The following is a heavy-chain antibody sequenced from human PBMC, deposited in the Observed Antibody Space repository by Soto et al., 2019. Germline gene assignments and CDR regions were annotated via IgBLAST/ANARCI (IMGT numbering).Heavy chain of an antibody. CDR2: INWNGGRI. D-gene: IGHD2-15*01. Sequence: EVQLVESGGGVVRPGGSLRLSCAASGFTFDDYGMSWVRQAPGKGLEWVSGINWNGGRIGYADSVKGRFTISRDNATNSLYLQMNSLRAEDTAWYYCARVIGAYNWFDPWGQGTLVTVSS. CDR1: GFTFDDYG. J-gene: IGHJ5*02. V-gene: IGHV3-20*04. CDR3: ARVIGAYNWFDP.